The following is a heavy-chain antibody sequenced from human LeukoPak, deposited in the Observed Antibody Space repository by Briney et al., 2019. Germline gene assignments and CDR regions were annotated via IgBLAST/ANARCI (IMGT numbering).Heavy chain of an antibody. Sequence: GRSLRLSCAASGFTFSSYAMHWVRQAPGKGLEWVAVISYDGSNKYYADSVKGRFTISRDNSKNTLYLQMNSLRAEDTAVYYCARVSGYRSGWYAYYYYGMDVWGQGTTVTVSS. CDR2: ISYDGSNK. CDR3: ARVSGYRSGWYAYYYYGMDV. V-gene: IGHV3-30*04. J-gene: IGHJ6*02. D-gene: IGHD6-19*01. CDR1: GFTFSSYA.